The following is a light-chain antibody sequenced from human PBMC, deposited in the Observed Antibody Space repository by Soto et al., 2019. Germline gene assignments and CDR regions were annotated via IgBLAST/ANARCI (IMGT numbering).Light chain of an antibody. CDR3: QQYTERPLT. CDR1: QSVNKAY. V-gene: IGKV3-15*01. CDR2: AAS. Sequence: EIVLTQSPGTLALSPGDRATLSCRASQSVNKAYLVWYQVKPGQAPRLLIYAASTRATGIPARFSGSGSGTEFTLTISSLQSEDFAVYYCQQYTERPLTFGGGTKVDIK. J-gene: IGKJ4*01.